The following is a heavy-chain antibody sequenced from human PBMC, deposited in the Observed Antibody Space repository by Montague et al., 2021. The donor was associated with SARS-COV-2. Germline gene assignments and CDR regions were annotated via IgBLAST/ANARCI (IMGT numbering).Heavy chain of an antibody. V-gene: IGHV2-70*01. CDR3: ARIAVDIVGATQYGFDY. Sequence: PALVKPTQTPTLTCTFSGFSLSTSGMCVSWIRQPPGKALEWLALLDWDDDKYYSTSLKTRLTISKDTSKNHVVLTMTNRDPVDTATYYCARIAVDIVGATQYGFDYWGQGTLVTVSS. CDR2: LDWDDDK. CDR1: GFSLSTSGMC. D-gene: IGHD1-26*01. J-gene: IGHJ4*02.